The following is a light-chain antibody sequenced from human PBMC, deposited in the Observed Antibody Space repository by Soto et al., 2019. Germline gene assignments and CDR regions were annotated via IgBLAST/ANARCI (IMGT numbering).Light chain of an antibody. V-gene: IGLV2-23*01. CDR2: EGI. CDR3: CSYVGATTYV. CDR1: SSDVGGYNY. J-gene: IGLJ1*01. Sequence: QSALTQPASVSGSPGQSITISCTGTSSDVGGYNYVSWYQQHPGKAPKVIIYEGIKRPSGVSNRFSGYNSGSTASLTISGLQAEDEADYYCCSYVGATTYVFGTGTKVTVL.